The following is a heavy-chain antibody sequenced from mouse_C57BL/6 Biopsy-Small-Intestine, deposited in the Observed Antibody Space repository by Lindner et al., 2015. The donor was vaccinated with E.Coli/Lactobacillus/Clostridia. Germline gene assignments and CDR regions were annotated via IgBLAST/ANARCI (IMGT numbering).Heavy chain of an antibody. V-gene: IGHV1-84*02. Sequence: KVSCKAFWIHLSLSYVMNWVRQAPGHRLEWMGWINTGNGRPRYSQKFQGRLTITMDTSASTVYLELSSLMSEDTAVYYCARSHASNYGVLYWGQGTLVTVSA. CDR3: ARSHASNYGVLY. J-gene: IGHJ3*01. CDR1: IHLSLSYV. CDR2: INTGNGRP. D-gene: IGHD1-1*02.